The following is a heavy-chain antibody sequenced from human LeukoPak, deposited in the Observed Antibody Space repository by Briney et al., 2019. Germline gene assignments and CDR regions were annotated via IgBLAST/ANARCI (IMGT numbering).Heavy chain of an antibody. Sequence: ASVKVSCKASGYTFTGYYMHWVRQAPGQGLEWMGWINPNSGGTNYAQKFQGRVTMTRDTSISTAYMELSRLRSDDTAAYYCASYWYSSSWYYFDYWGQGTLVTVSS. J-gene: IGHJ4*02. D-gene: IGHD6-13*01. V-gene: IGHV1-2*02. CDR1: GYTFTGYY. CDR3: ASYWYSSSWYYFDY. CDR2: INPNSGGT.